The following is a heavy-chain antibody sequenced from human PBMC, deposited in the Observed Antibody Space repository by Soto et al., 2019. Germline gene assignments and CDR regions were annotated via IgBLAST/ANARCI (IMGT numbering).Heavy chain of an antibody. D-gene: IGHD3-10*02. CDR2: ITGTSAFL. J-gene: IGHJ4*02. V-gene: IGHV3-21*01. Sequence: GGSLRLACAASGFVFSDFQLNWVRQAPGRGLEWLASITGTSAFLFYADSIKGRFTISRDNPKNFLFLQMDSLGPEDTAVYYCARDNLAVQGAFDHWGQGALVTVSS. CDR1: GFVFSDFQ. CDR3: ARDNLAVQGAFDH.